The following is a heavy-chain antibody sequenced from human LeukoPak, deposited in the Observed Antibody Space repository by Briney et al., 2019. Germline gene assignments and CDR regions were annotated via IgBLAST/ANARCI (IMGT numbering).Heavy chain of an antibody. CDR2: ISSSSTTI. V-gene: IGHV3-48*02. CDR3: AKSESYRFDY. D-gene: IGHD1-26*01. Sequence: PGGSLRLSCATSGFTLSSYSMNWVRQAPGKGLEWVSFISSSSTTIYYADSVKGRFTISRDNAKNSLYLQVNSLRDEDTAVYYCAKSESYRFDYWGQGTLVTVSS. CDR1: GFTLSSYS. J-gene: IGHJ4*02.